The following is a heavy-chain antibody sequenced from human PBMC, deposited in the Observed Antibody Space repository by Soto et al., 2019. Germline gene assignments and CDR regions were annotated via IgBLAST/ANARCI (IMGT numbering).Heavy chain of an antibody. V-gene: IGHV1-18*01. CDR3: AGEGYYSGSGTHSPPRYSGMDV. CDR2: ISDYNGNT. Sequence: QVQLVQSGAEVKRAGASVKVSCKASGYTFSSYGLSWVRQAPGQGLEWMGWISDYNGNTHYAQKFQGRVIMTTDTPPTPAYMELRSMRSDKTAGYFCAGEGYYSGSGTHSPPRYSGMDVWGQGPTVPVSS. CDR1: GYTFSSYG. J-gene: IGHJ6*02. D-gene: IGHD3-10*01.